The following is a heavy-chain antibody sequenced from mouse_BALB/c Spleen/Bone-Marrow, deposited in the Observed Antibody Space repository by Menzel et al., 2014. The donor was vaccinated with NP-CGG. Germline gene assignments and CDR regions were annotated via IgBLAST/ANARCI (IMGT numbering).Heavy chain of an antibody. CDR1: GLNIKDTY. D-gene: IGHD2-3*01. V-gene: IGHV14-3*02. CDR2: IDPANGNT. CDR3: ARGGLYDGSDY. J-gene: IGHJ2*01. Sequence: EVKLVESGAELVKPGASVKLSCTASGLNIKDTYMHWVKQRPEQGLEWIGRIDPANGNTKYDPKFQGKATITADTSSNTAYLQLSSLTSEDTAVYYCARGGLYDGSDYWGQGTTLTVSS.